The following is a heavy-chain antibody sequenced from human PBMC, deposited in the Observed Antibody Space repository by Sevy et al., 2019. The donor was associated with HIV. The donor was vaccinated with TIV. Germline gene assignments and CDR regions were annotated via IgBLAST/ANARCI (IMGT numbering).Heavy chain of an antibody. Sequence: GGSLRLSCAASGFTFSNYWMSWVRQAPGKGLEWVANIKRDGSEKYYVASVKGRFTISRDNAKNSLYLQMNSLRAEDTAVYYCARDCSSTSCLWGMDVWARGPRSPSP. CDR3: ARDCSSTSCLWGMDV. CDR1: GFTFSNYW. CDR2: IKRDGSEK. V-gene: IGHV3-7*03. D-gene: IGHD2-2*01. J-gene: IGHJ6*02.